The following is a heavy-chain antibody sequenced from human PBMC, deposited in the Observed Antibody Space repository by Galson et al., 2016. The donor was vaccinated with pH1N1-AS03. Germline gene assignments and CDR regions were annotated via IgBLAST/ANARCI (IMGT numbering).Heavy chain of an antibody. D-gene: IGHD1-26*01. CDR3: ARFSGSYQFDY. CDR1: GYSISSVFH. J-gene: IGHJ4*02. Sequence: TLSLTCAVSGYSISSVFHWAWVRQPPSKGLEWIGTISHSGNTYYNPSLKSRVTMSVDTSKNQFSLKLSSVTAADAAVYYCARFSGSYQFDYWGQGTLVTVSS. CDR2: ISHSGNT. V-gene: IGHV4-38-2*01.